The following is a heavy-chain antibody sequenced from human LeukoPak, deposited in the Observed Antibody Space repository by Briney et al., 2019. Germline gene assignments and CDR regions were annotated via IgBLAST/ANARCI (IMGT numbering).Heavy chain of an antibody. CDR3: ARDRFVAYGDGADALDI. J-gene: IGHJ3*02. CDR2: ISCNSSYI. Sequence: SGGSLRLSCAASGFTFSSYSMNWVRQAPGKGLEWVSSISCNSSYIYYADSVKGRFTISRDNAKNSLYLQMNSLRAEDTAVYYSARDRFVAYGDGADALDIWAQGTMVTVSS. D-gene: IGHD4-17*01. CDR1: GFTFSSYS. V-gene: IGHV3-21*01.